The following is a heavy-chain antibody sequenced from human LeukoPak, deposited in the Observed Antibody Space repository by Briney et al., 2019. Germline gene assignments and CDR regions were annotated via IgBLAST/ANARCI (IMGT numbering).Heavy chain of an antibody. J-gene: IGHJ4*02. CDR3: ARDQGSLTRSWYTGY. CDR2: IIPIFGTA. CDR1: GGTFISYA. D-gene: IGHD6-13*01. V-gene: IGHV1-69*13. Sequence: ASVKVSCKASGGTFISYAISWVRQAPGQGLEWMGGIIPIFGTANYAQKFQGRVTITADESTSTAYMDLSSLTPDDTAVYFCARDQGSLTRSWYTGYWGQGTQVTVSS.